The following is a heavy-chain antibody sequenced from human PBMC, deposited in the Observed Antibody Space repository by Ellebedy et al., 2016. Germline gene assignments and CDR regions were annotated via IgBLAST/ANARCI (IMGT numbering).Heavy chain of an antibody. Sequence: GESLKISXAASGFTFSNYWMGWVRQAPGKGLEWVANIKQDGSERYHVDSVRGRFTISRDNAKNSLYLQMNSLRAEDTAVYYCAKDGVRGYGMDVWGQGTTVTVSS. CDR1: GFTFSNYW. D-gene: IGHD3-10*01. J-gene: IGHJ6*02. CDR2: IKQDGSER. CDR3: AKDGVRGYGMDV. V-gene: IGHV3-7*01.